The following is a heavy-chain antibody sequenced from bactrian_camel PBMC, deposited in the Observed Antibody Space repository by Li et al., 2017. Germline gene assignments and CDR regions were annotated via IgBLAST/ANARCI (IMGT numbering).Heavy chain of an antibody. J-gene: IGHJ4*01. D-gene: IGHD1*01. CDR3: AARPSCGVGRPYFFLEERSYTY. Sequence: HVQLVESGGGSVQSGGPLRLSCAASGDIYGSYCMAWFRQAPGKEREGVAAIDSDGDTAYADSVEGRFTISQDNAKNTVYLQMNSLKPEDTAIYYCAARPSCGVGRPYFFLEERSYTYWGQGTQVTVS. V-gene: IGHV3S53*01. CDR1: GDIYGSYC. CDR2: IDSDGDT.